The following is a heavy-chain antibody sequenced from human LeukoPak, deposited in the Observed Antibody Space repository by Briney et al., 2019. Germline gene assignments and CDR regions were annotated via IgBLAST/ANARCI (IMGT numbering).Heavy chain of an antibody. V-gene: IGHV4-38-2*02. Sequence: PSETLSLTCTVSGYSISSGYYWGWIRQPPGKGLEWIGSIYHSGSTYYNPSLKSRVTISVDTSKNQFSLKLSSVTAADTAVYYCARHVSYYYDSSGRYFDYWGQGTLVTVSS. D-gene: IGHD3-22*01. CDR2: IYHSGST. CDR3: ARHVSYYYDSSGRYFDY. J-gene: IGHJ4*02. CDR1: GYSISSGYY.